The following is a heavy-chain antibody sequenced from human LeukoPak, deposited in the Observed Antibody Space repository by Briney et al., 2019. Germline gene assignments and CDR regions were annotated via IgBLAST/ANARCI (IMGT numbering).Heavy chain of an antibody. CDR3: ARDGGYETWFVS. CDR2: IYYSGST. D-gene: IGHD5-12*01. J-gene: IGHJ5*01. CDR1: GVTISSHY. Sequence: PSKTLTLTCTVSGVTISSHYWSWIRQPPGKGLEWMGDIYYSGSTNYNPSLKSRVTISVDTSKNPFSLKLSSVTAADTAVYYCARDGGYETWFVSWGQGTLVTVSS. V-gene: IGHV4-59*11.